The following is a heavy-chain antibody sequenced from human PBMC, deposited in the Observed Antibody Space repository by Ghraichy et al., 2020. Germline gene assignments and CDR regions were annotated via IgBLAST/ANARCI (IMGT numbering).Heavy chain of an antibody. Sequence: LSLTCAASGFTFSSYSMNWVRQAPGKGLEWVSSISSSSSYIYYADSVKGRFTISRDNAKNSLYLQMNSLRAEDTAVYYCARAGGYDFDYWGQGTLVTVSS. V-gene: IGHV3-21*01. CDR2: ISSSSSYI. J-gene: IGHJ4*02. D-gene: IGHD5-12*01. CDR1: GFTFSSYS. CDR3: ARAGGYDFDY.